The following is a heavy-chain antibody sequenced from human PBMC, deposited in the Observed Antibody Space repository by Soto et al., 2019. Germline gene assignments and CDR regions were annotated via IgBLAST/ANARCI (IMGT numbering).Heavy chain of an antibody. CDR1: GFTFTNYE. J-gene: IGHJ4*02. CDR2: ISSSGKTI. Sequence: GSVRLSCAASGFTFTNYEMNWVRQAPGKGLEWISYISSSGKTISYADSVKGRFTISRDNAKNSLYLQMNSLRAEDTAVYYCARDPEKYSGSDLGIDYWGQGTLVTVSS. CDR3: ARDPEKYSGSDLGIDY. V-gene: IGHV3-48*03. D-gene: IGHD5-12*01.